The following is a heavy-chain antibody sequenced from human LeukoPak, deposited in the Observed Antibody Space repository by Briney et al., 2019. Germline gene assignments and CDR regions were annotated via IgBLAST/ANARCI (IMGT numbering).Heavy chain of an antibody. D-gene: IGHD3-3*01. Sequence: GRSLRLSCAASGFTFSTYAMHWVRQAPGKGLEWVTFTSYDGSKKYYADSVKGRFTISRDNSENTLYLQMDSLRAEDTALYYCARRSPLEWLSEQYYFDYWGQGTLVTVSS. CDR3: ARRSPLEWLSEQYYFDY. CDR2: TSYDGSKK. CDR1: GFTFSTYA. J-gene: IGHJ4*02. V-gene: IGHV3-30-3*01.